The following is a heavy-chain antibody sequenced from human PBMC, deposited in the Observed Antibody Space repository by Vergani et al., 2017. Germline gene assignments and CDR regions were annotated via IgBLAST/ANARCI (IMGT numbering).Heavy chain of an antibody. CDR1: GFTFSSYW. V-gene: IGHV3-74*01. D-gene: IGHD1-26*01. CDR3: AKDQREYSGSSPSDY. Sequence: EVQLVESGGGLVQPGGSLRLSCAASGFTFSSYWMHWVRQAPGKGLVWVSRINSDGSSTSYADSVKGRFTISRDNSKNTLYLQMNSLRAEDTAVYYCAKDQREYSGSSPSDYWGQGTLVTVSS. J-gene: IGHJ4*02. CDR2: INSDGSST.